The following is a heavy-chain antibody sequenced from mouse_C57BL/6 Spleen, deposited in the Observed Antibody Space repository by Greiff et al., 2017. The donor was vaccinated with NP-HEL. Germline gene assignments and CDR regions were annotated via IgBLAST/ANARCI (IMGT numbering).Heavy chain of an antibody. D-gene: IGHD1-1*01. J-gene: IGHJ1*03. CDR3: TRNPLYYYGSSYDWYFDV. V-gene: IGHV1-15*01. Sequence: VQLQQSGAELVRPGASVTLSCKASGYTFTDYEMHWVKQTPVHGLEWIGAIDPETGGTAYNQKFKGKAILTADKSSSTAYMELRSLTSEDSVVYYCTRNPLYYYGSSYDWYFDVWGTGTTVTVSS. CDR1: GYTFTDYE. CDR2: IDPETGGT.